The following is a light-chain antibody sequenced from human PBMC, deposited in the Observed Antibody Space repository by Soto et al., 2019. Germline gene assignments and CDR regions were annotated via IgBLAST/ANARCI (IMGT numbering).Light chain of an antibody. Sequence: DIQMTQSPSTLSASVGDRDTITCRASQSISSWLAWYQQKPGKAPKLLIYDASSLESGVPSRFSGSGSGTEFTLTISSLQPDDFATYCCQQYNSYSRYTFGQGTKLEIK. J-gene: IGKJ2*01. CDR3: QQYNSYSRYT. CDR2: DAS. CDR1: QSISSW. V-gene: IGKV1-5*01.